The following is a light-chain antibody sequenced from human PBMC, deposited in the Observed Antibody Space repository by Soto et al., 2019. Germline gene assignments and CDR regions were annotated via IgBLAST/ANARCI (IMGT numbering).Light chain of an antibody. V-gene: IGKV1-5*03. CDR2: EAS. J-gene: IGKJ1*01. CDR1: QSISSW. Sequence: DIQMTQSPSTLSASVGDRVTXTXRASQSISSWLAWYQQKPGKAPNLLIYEASRLESGVPSRFSGSGSAGTEFTLTISSLQPDDFATYYCQQYNSFTWTFGQGTKVEIK. CDR3: QQYNSFTWT.